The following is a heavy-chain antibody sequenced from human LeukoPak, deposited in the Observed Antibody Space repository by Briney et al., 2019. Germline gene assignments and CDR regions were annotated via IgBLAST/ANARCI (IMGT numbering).Heavy chain of an antibody. V-gene: IGHV1-69*13. D-gene: IGHD2-21*02. CDR1: GGTFSSYA. CDR2: IIPIFGTA. J-gene: IGHJ5*02. Sequence: SVKVSCKASGGTFSSYAISWVRQAPGQGLEWMGGIIPIFGTANYAQKFQGRVTITADESTSTAYMELSSLRSEDTAVYYCARAEVCGGDCYSNWFDPWGQGTLVTVSS. CDR3: ARAEVCGGDCYSNWFDP.